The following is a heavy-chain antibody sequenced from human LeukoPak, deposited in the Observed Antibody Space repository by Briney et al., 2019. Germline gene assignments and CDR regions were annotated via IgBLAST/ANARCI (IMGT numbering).Heavy chain of an antibody. CDR3: AKDLRYYDSSGYYY. CDR1: GFTFSSYG. J-gene: IGHJ4*02. Sequence: GGSLRLSCAASGFTFSSYGMHWVRQAPGKGLEWVAVISYDGSNKYYADSVKGRFTISRDHSKNTLYLQMNSLRAEDTAVYYCAKDLRYYDSSGYYYWGQGTLVTVSS. V-gene: IGHV3-30*18. D-gene: IGHD3-22*01. CDR2: ISYDGSNK.